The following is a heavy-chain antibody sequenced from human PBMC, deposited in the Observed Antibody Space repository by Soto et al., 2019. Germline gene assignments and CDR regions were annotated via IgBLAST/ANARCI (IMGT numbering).Heavy chain of an antibody. D-gene: IGHD6-13*01. CDR3: AKDHSSRGLGFDY. CDR2: ISYDGSNK. V-gene: IGHV3-30*18. J-gene: IGHJ4*02. Sequence: PGGSLRLSCAASGFTFSSYGMHWVRQAPGKGLEWVAVISYDGSNKYYADSVKGRFTISRDNSKNTLYLQMNSLRAEDTAVYYCAKDHSSRGLGFDYWGQGTLVTVSS. CDR1: GFTFSSYG.